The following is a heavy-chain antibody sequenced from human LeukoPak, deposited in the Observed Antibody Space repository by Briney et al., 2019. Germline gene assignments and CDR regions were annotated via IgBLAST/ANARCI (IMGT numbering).Heavy chain of an antibody. V-gene: IGHV4-39*07. D-gene: IGHD3-22*01. CDR1: GGSISSSSYY. CDR3: ARARIRYYDSRSDHAFDI. CDR2: IYYSGST. Sequence: SETLSLTCTVSGGSISSSSYYWGWIRQPPGKGLEWIGSIYYSGSTNYNPSLKSRVTISVDTSKNQFSLKLSSVTAADTAVYYCARARIRYYDSRSDHAFDIWGQGTMVTVSS. J-gene: IGHJ3*02.